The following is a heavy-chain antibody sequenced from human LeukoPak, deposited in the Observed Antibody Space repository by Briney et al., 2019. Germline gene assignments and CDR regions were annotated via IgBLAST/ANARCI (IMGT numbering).Heavy chain of an antibody. CDR1: GGSFSGYY. J-gene: IGHJ5*02. CDR2: INHSGST. D-gene: IGHD2-8*01. Sequence: SETLSLTCGVYGGSFSGYYWSWIRQPPEKGLEWIGEINHSGSTNYNPSLKSRVTISVDTSKNQFSLKLSSVTAADTAVYYFARGRPYNNGVPPWFDPWGQGTLVTVSS. V-gene: IGHV4-34*01. CDR3: ARGRPYNNGVPPWFDP.